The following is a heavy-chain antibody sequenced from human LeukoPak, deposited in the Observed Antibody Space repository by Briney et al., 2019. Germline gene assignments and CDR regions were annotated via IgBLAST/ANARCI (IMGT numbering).Heavy chain of an antibody. CDR2: LYSGGST. CDR3: AKRGLYSYGHDAFDI. J-gene: IGHJ3*02. D-gene: IGHD5-18*01. Sequence: PGGSLRLSCAASGFTVKDNFMSWVRQAPGKGLEWVSVLYSGGSTYYADSVKGRFAISRDNSKNTLYLQMNSLRAEDTAVYYCAKRGLYSYGHDAFDIWGQGTMVTVSS. V-gene: IGHV3-53*01. CDR1: GFTVKDNF.